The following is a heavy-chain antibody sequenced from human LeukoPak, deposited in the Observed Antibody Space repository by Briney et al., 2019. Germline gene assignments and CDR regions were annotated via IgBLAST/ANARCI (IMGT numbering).Heavy chain of an antibody. V-gene: IGHV4-30-4*01. D-gene: IGHD6-13*01. CDR2: LYYIGGT. J-gene: IGHJ4*02. CDR3: AREHVAAAGKDY. CDR1: DGSISSGDYY. Sequence: SQTLSLTCTVSDGSISSGDYYWSWVRQPPGKGLEWIGYLYYIGGTYYNPSLKSRVIISVDTSKNQFSLKLSSVTAADTAVYYCAREHVAAAGKDYWGQGTLVTVSS.